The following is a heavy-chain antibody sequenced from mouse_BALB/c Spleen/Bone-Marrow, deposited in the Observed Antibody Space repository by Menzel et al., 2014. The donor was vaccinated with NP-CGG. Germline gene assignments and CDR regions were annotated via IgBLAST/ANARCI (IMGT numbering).Heavy chain of an antibody. CDR3: LREDLPFTMDY. V-gene: IGHV10-3*03. CDR2: IRSKSNNYAT. J-gene: IGHJ4*01. Sequence: EVQLVESGGGLVQPKGSLKLSCAASGFTFNTYAMHWVCQAPGKGLEWVARIRSKSNNYATYYADSVKDRFTISRDDSQRMLYLQMNNLKTEDTAMYYCLREDLPFTMDYWGQGTSVTVSS. CDR1: GFTFNTYA.